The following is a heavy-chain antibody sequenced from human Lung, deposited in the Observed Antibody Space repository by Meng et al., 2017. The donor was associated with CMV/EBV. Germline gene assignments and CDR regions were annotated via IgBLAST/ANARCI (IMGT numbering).Heavy chain of an antibody. CDR3: ARHVRYRFDY. CDR2: IKQDGNGK. J-gene: IGHJ4*02. V-gene: IGHV3-7*01. D-gene: IGHD4-11*01. Sequence: ESLKISCAASGFTFTNYWMTWVRQAPGKGLEWVANIKQDGNGKLYVDSVRGRFTISRDNAENLVFLQMNSLRPDDMAVYYCARHVRYRFDYWGQGALVTVSS. CDR1: GFTFTNYW.